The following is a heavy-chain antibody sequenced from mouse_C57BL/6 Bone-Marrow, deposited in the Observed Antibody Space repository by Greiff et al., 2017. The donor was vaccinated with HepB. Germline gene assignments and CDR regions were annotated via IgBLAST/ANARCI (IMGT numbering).Heavy chain of an antibody. J-gene: IGHJ2*01. D-gene: IGHD1-1*02. CDR2: INPSSGYT. CDR3: ARDEGYGLFDY. V-gene: IGHV1-4*01. Sequence: VQLQESGAELARPGASVMLSCKASGYTFPSYTMHWVNQRPGQGLEWIGYINPSSGYTKYNQKFKDKATLTADKSSSTAYMQLSSMTSEDSAVYYCARDEGYGLFDYGGQGTTLTVTS. CDR1: GYTFPSYT.